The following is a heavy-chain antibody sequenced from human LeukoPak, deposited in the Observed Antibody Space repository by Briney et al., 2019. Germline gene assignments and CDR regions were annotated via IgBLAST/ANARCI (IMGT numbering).Heavy chain of an antibody. D-gene: IGHD6-13*01. Sequence: PSETLSLTCTVSGGSISSYYWSWVRQPPGKGLEWIGYIYYSGSTNYNPSLKSRVTISVDTSKNQFSLKLSSVTAADTAVYYCARDYYSSSWYNWFDPWGQGTLVTVSS. CDR2: IYYSGST. CDR3: ARDYYSSSWYNWFDP. J-gene: IGHJ5*02. V-gene: IGHV4-59*01. CDR1: GGSISSYY.